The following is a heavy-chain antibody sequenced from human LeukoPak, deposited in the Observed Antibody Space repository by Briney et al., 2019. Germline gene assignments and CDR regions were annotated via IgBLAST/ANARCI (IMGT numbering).Heavy chain of an antibody. V-gene: IGHV3-21*01. D-gene: IGHD1-14*01. CDR3: ATQREATEPFDY. J-gene: IGHJ4*02. CDR2: ISSSSSYI. Sequence: PGGSLRLSCAASGFTFSSYSMNWVRQAPGKGLEWVSSISSSSSYIYYADSVKGRFTISRDSAKNSLYLQMNSLRAEDTAVYYCATQREATEPFDYWGQGTLVTVSS. CDR1: GFTFSSYS.